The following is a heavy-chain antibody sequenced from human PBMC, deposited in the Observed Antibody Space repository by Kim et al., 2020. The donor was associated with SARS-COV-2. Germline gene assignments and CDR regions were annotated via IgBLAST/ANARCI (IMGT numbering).Heavy chain of an antibody. D-gene: IGHD3-16*02. CDR1: GFTFSSYA. V-gene: IGHV3-23*01. Sequence: GGSLRLSCAASGFTFSSYAMSWVRQAPGKGLEWVSAISGSGGSTYYADSVKGRFTISRDNSKNTLYLQMNSLRAEDTAVYYCAKAPSYDYVWGSYRSPRYYGMDVWGQGTTVTVSS. J-gene: IGHJ6*02. CDR2: ISGSGGST. CDR3: AKAPSYDYVWGSYRSPRYYGMDV.